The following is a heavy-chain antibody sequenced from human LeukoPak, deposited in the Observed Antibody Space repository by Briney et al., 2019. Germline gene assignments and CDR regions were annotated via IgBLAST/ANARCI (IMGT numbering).Heavy chain of an antibody. J-gene: IGHJ4*02. V-gene: IGHV3-11*04. CDR1: GFIFSDYY. CDR3: ARCGDGLPCDFDY. D-gene: IGHD3-10*01. Sequence: GGSLRLSCDASGFIFSDYYMSWVRQAPGKGLEWISYISNPSSTRYYADSVKGRFTISRDNAKNSLYLQMNSLRAEDTAVYYCARCGDGLPCDFDYWGQGSLVTVSS. CDR2: ISNPSSTR.